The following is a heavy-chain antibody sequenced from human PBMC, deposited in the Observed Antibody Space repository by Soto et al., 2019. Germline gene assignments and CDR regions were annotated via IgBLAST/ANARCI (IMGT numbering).Heavy chain of an antibody. CDR3: ARGAYYDFWSGLFAADNWFDP. Sequence: SETLSLTCAVSGYSISSGYYWGWIRQPPGKGLEWIGSIYHSGSTYYNPSLKSRVTISVDTSKNQFSLKLSSVTAADTAVYYCARGAYYDFWSGLFAADNWFDPWGQGTLVTVSS. CDR2: IYHSGST. D-gene: IGHD3-3*01. CDR1: GYSISSGYY. J-gene: IGHJ5*02. V-gene: IGHV4-38-2*01.